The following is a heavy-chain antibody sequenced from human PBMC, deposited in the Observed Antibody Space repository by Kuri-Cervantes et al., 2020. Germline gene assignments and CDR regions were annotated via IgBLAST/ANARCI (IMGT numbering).Heavy chain of an antibody. J-gene: IGHJ6*02. Sequence: GESLKISCAASGFTFKTFGMNWVRQAPGKGLEWVSAISGSGGSTYYADSVKGRFTISRDNSKNTLYLQMNSLRAEDTAVYYCAKDSLPRIAAAGTDGMDVWGQGTTVTVSS. CDR3: AKDSLPRIAAAGTDGMDV. CDR1: GFTFKTFG. D-gene: IGHD6-13*01. V-gene: IGHV3-23*01. CDR2: ISGSGGST.